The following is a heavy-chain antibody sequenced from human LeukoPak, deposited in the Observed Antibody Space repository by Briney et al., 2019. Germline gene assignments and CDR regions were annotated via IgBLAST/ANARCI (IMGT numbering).Heavy chain of an antibody. J-gene: IGHJ5*02. Sequence: PGGSLRLSCAASGFTFSNAWMSWVRQAPGKGLEWVGRIKSKTDGGTTDYAAPVKGRFTISRDNAKNSLHLQMNSLRAEDTAVCYCARDHNYYDSGRGFDPWGQGTLVTVSS. D-gene: IGHD3-10*01. CDR3: ARDHNYYDSGRGFDP. CDR2: IKSKTDGGTT. CDR1: GFTFSNAW. V-gene: IGHV3-15*01.